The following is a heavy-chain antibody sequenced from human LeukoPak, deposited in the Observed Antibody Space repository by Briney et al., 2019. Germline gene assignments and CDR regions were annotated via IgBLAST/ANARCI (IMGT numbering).Heavy chain of an antibody. D-gene: IGHD3-10*01. CDR2: IGAYSGST. CDR3: ARDHQGYGSGFGP. J-gene: IGHJ5*02. CDR1: AHTFASYG. Sequence: ASVKVSCKAPAHTFASYGISWVRQAPGQGLEWMGWIGAYSGSTDYAQKFQGRVTMTTDTSTNTAYMELRSLRSDDTAVYYCARDHQGYGSGFGPWGQGTMVTVSS. V-gene: IGHV1-18*01.